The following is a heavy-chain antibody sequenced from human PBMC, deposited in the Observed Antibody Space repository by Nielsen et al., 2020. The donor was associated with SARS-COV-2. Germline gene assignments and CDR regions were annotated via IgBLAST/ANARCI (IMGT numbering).Heavy chain of an antibody. D-gene: IGHD3-16*01. V-gene: IGHV1-69*13. J-gene: IGHJ4*02. CDR3: ARAVGGAMLYFDY. Sequence: SVKVSCKASGYTFTAYAIHWVRQDPGQRLEWMGGIIPIFGTANYAQKFQGRVTITADASTSTAYMELSSLTSEDTAVYYCARAVGGAMLYFDYWGQGTLVTVSS. CDR1: GYTFTAYA. CDR2: IIPIFGTA.